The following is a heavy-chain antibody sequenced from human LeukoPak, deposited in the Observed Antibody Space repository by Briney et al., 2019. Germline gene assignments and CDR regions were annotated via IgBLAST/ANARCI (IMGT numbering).Heavy chain of an antibody. CDR1: GFSLSTSGMC. V-gene: IGHV2-70*11. Sequence: SGPTLVKPTQTLTLTCTFSGFSLSTSGMCVSWIRQPPGKALEWLARIDWDDDKYYSTSLKTRLTISKDTSKNQVVLTMTNVDPVDTATYYCARIRETAAARPFDYWGQGTLATVSS. CDR3: ARIRETAAARPFDY. D-gene: IGHD6-25*01. J-gene: IGHJ4*02. CDR2: IDWDDDK.